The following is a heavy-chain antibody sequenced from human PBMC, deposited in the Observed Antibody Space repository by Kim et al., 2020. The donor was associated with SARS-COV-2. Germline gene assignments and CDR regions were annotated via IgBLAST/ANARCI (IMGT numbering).Heavy chain of an antibody. CDR3: ARGTCSGGSCYSHFDY. J-gene: IGHJ4*01. V-gene: IGHV4-39*01. Sequence: SETLSLTCTVSGGSISSSSYYWGWIRQPPGKGLEWIGSIYYSGSTYYNPSLKSRVIISVDTSKNQFSLKLSSVTAADTAVYYCARGTCSGGSCYSHFDY. CDR2: IYYSGST. CDR1: GGSISSSSYY. D-gene: IGHD2-15*01.